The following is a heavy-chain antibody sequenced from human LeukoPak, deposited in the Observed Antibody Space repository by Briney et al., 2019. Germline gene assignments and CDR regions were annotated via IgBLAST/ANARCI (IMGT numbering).Heavy chain of an antibody. J-gene: IGHJ6*03. CDR1: GGTFSSYA. CDR3: AREGNYYGSGSYYSMDV. CDR2: IIPIFGTA. Sequence: ASVKVSCKASGGTFSSYAISRVRQAPGQGLEWMGGIIPIFGTANYAQKFQGRVTMTTDTSTSTAYMELRSLRSDDTAVYYCAREGNYYGSGSYYSMDVWGKGTTVTISS. D-gene: IGHD3-10*01. V-gene: IGHV1-69*05.